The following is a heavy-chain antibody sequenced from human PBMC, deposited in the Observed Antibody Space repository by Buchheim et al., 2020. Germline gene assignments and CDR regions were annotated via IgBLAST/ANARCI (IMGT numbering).Heavy chain of an antibody. Sequence: QVQLQQWGAGLLKPSETLSLSCAVYVGSFSGYSWSWIRQPPGKGLEWIGEINHSGNTNYHPSLKSRVTISVDTSKNQFSIQLSSVTAADTAVYYCARGPGFVIDYPDYWGQGTL. CDR3: ARGPGFVIDYPDY. J-gene: IGHJ4*02. V-gene: IGHV4-34*01. D-gene: IGHD3-22*01. CDR1: VGSFSGYS. CDR2: INHSGNT.